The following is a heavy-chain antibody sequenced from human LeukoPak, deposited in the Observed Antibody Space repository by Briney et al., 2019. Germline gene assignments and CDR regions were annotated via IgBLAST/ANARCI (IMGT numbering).Heavy chain of an antibody. CDR2: ISWNSGSI. D-gene: IGHD3-10*01. Sequence: PGRSLRLSCAASGFTFDDYAMHWVRQAPGKGLEWVSGISWNSGSIGYADSVKGRFTISRDNAKNSLYLQMNSLRAEDTALYYCAKGTITYYYGSGVDYWGQGTLVTVS. V-gene: IGHV3-9*01. CDR3: AKGTITYYYGSGVDY. J-gene: IGHJ4*02. CDR1: GFTFDDYA.